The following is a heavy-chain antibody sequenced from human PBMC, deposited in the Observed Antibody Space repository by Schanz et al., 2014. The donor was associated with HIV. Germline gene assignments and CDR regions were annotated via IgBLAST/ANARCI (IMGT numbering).Heavy chain of an antibody. V-gene: IGHV3-9*01. CDR1: GFTFDDYA. D-gene: IGHD6-19*01. Sequence: EVQLVESGGGLVQPGGSLRVSCVASGFTFDDYAMHWVRQAPGKGLEWVSGISWNSGSIGYADSVKGRFTISRDNAKNSLYLQMNSLRAEDTALYYCAKDNGWPLASYYGMDVWGQGTTVTVSS. J-gene: IGHJ6*02. CDR3: AKDNGWPLASYYGMDV. CDR2: ISWNSGSI.